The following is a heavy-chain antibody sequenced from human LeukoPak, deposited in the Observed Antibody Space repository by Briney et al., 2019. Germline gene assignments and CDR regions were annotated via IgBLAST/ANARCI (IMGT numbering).Heavy chain of an antibody. V-gene: IGHV1-2*02. J-gene: IGHJ5*02. CDR1: GYTFTGHY. D-gene: IGHD3-10*01. Sequence: GASVKVSCKASGYTFTGHYIHWVRQAPGQGLEWMGGLNPDTGSTNYAQKFQARVIMTRDTSINTAYMELRRLRYDDTAMYFCARESFSGSGGLNWFAPWGQGTLVTVSA. CDR3: ARESFSGSGGLNWFAP. CDR2: LNPDTGST.